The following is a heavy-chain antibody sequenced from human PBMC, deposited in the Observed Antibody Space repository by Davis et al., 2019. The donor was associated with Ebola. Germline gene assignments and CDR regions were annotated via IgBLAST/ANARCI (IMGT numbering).Heavy chain of an antibody. Sequence: PSETLSLTCTVSGGSISSGSYYWSWIRQPAGKGLEWIGHIYTSGSTNYNPSLKSRVTISVDTSKNQFSLKLSSVTAADTAVYYCARLVTSNIAARRPDAFDIWGQGTMVTVSS. CDR3: ARLVTSNIAARRPDAFDI. J-gene: IGHJ3*02. CDR1: GGSISSGSYY. D-gene: IGHD6-6*01. V-gene: IGHV4-61*09. CDR2: IYTSGST.